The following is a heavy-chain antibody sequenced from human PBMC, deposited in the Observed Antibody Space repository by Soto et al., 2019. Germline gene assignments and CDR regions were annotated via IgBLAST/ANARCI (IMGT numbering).Heavy chain of an antibody. V-gene: IGHV4-39*02. J-gene: IGHJ1*01. Sequence: TSETLSLTCDVSGGPVGYTSFYWGWLRQSPGKGLEWIGSVHHSVTTYYNPSLKGRVTISMDTSKNQFSLRLTSVTAADTAVYYCARDTSSTSLRAEYFQFWGQGNQVTVS. CDR2: VHHSVTT. CDR3: ARDTSSTSLRAEYFQF. CDR1: GGPVGYTSFY. D-gene: IGHD6-13*01.